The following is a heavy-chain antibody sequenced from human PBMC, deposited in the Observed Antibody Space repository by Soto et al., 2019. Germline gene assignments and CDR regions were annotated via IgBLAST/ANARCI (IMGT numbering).Heavy chain of an antibody. CDR2: ISWNSGSI. V-gene: IGHV3-9*01. CDR1: GFTFDDYA. D-gene: IGHD5-12*01. CDR3: ARCPDVNVVATWLGDDKYYFDY. J-gene: IGHJ4*02. Sequence: EVQLVESGGGLVQPGRSLRLSCAASGFTFDDYAMHWVRQAPGKGLEWGSGISWNSGSIGYADTVKGRFIIYRDDDKNTLYLQMNSRRAEDTALYYCARCPDVNVVATWLGDDKYYFDYWGQGSLVTVSS.